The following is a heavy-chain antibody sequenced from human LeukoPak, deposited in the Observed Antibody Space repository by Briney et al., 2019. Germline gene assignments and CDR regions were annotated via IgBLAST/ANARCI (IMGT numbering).Heavy chain of an antibody. CDR1: GGSISSGDYY. D-gene: IGHD6-13*01. V-gene: IGHV4-31*03. J-gene: IGHJ4*02. CDR2: IYYSGST. Sequence: PSETLSLTCTLSGGSISSGDYYWSWIRQHPGKGLEWIGYIYYSGSTYYNPSLKSRVTISVDTSKNQFSLKLSSVTAADTAVYYCARAARYSSSWYFDYWGQGTLVTVSS. CDR3: ARAARYSSSWYFDY.